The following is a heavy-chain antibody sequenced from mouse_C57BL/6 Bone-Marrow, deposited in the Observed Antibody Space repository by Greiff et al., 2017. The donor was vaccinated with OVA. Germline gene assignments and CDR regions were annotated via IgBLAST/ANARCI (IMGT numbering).Heavy chain of an antibody. Sequence: QVQLQQSGPELVKPGASVKLSCKASGYTFTSYGISWVKQRTGQGLEWIGEIYPRSGNTYYNEKFKGKATLTADKSSSTAYMELRSLTSEDSAVYFCARLRGAWFAYWGQGTLVTVSA. J-gene: IGHJ3*01. CDR1: GYTFTSYG. CDR3: ARLRGAWFAY. CDR2: IYPRSGNT. D-gene: IGHD2-12*01. V-gene: IGHV1-81*01.